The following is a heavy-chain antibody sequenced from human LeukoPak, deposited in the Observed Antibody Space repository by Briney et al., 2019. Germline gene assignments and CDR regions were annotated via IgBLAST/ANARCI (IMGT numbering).Heavy chain of an antibody. J-gene: IGHJ4*02. CDR1: GFTFSSYS. CDR2: ISSISYI. V-gene: IGHV3-21*01. Sequence: GGSLRLSCAASGFTFSSYSMNWVRQAPGKGLEWVSSISSISYIYYADSVKGRFTISRDTAKNSLYLQINSLRAEDTAVYYCARDQYGDYALDYWGQGTLVTVSS. CDR3: ARDQYGDYALDY. D-gene: IGHD4-17*01.